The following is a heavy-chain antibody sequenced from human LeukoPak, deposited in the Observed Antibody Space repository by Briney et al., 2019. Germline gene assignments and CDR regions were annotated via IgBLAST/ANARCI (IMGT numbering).Heavy chain of an antibody. CDR3: ARDWGYYGSGSYYVLGF. D-gene: IGHD3-10*01. CDR1: GYTFTSYG. V-gene: IGHV1-18*04. J-gene: IGHJ4*02. CDR2: ISAYNGNT. Sequence: ASVKVSCKASGYTFTSYGISWVRQAPGQGLEWMGWISAYNGNTNYAQKLQGRVTMTTGTSTSTAYMELKSLRSDDTAVYYCARDWGYYGSGSYYVLGFWGQGTLVTVSS.